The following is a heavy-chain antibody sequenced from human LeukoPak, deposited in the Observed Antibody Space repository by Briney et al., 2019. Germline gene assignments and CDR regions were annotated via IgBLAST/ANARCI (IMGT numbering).Heavy chain of an antibody. Sequence: GGSLRLSCAASGFTFSSYEMNWVRQAPGMGLQWVAVISYDGSTKYYVDSVKGRFTIARDNSKNTVYLQMNSLRAEDMAVYYCAREEWYYFDYWGQGTLVTVSS. CDR3: AREEWYYFDY. CDR2: ISYDGSTK. V-gene: IGHV3-30-3*01. J-gene: IGHJ4*02. CDR1: GFTFSSYE. D-gene: IGHD3-3*01.